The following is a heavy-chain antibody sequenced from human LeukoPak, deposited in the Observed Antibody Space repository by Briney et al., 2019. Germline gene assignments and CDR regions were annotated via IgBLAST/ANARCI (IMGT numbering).Heavy chain of an antibody. Sequence: LETMSLTCTVSGGSMRSYYWSWIRQPPGKRLEWVGYTYYSGDINYNPSLRSRVAISVDTSNNQFSLKLTSVTAADTAVYYCARGNYDFWSAQHAFDIWGQGTMVTVSS. CDR1: GGSMRSYY. CDR3: ARGNYDFWSAQHAFDI. CDR2: TYYSGDI. D-gene: IGHD3-3*01. J-gene: IGHJ3*02. V-gene: IGHV4-59*01.